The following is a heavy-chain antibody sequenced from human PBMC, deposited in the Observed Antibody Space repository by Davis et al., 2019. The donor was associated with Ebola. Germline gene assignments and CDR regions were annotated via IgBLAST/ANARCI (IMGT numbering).Heavy chain of an antibody. CDR2: INPNTGGT. CDR1: GYTFTGYF. CDR3: ARDLVIVPFDKGYYYYGMDV. Sequence: ASVKVSCKASGYTFTGYFMHWVRQAPGQGLEWMGWINPNTGGTNYAKKFQGRVTMTRDTSISTAYMELRRLRSDDTAVYSCARDLVIVPFDKGYYYYGMDVWGQGTTVTVSS. D-gene: IGHD2/OR15-2a*01. V-gene: IGHV1-2*02. J-gene: IGHJ6*02.